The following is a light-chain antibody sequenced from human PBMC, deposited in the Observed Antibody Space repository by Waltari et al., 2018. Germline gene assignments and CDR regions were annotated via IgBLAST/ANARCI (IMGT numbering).Light chain of an antibody. V-gene: IGKV3-15*01. CDR2: SAT. J-gene: IGKJ1*01. CDR1: QSIGRD. Sequence: EILMTQSPATLSVSPGERATLSCRASQSIGRDLAWCQQRPGQAPRLLIYSATVRATGVPARFSASGSGTEFTLTISSLQSEDVAVYYCQHFNNWPPWAFGQGTKVEIK. CDR3: QHFNNWPPWA.